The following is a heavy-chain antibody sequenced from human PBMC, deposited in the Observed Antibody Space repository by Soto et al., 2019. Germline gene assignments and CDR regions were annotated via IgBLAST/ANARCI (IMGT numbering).Heavy chain of an antibody. V-gene: IGHV3-30-3*01. CDR3: ARGDREDILVVVGARLGVYGIDI. CDR2: IAYDGSNA. D-gene: IGHD2-15*01. CDR1: GFTFRNHA. Sequence: QVQLVESGGGVVQPGGSLRLSCAASGFTFRNHAMHWVRQAPGKGLECLAVIAYDGSNAFYRDSVKGRFTISRDNSKNTLYLHMNSQRSEYTGVYYCARGDREDILVVVGARLGVYGIDIWGQGTTVTVSS. J-gene: IGHJ6*02.